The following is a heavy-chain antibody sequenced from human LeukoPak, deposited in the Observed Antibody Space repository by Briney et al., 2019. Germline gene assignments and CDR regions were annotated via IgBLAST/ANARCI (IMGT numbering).Heavy chain of an antibody. CDR2: ISLSGLT. CDR3: ARLVPPYGPGSPHPHQFDY. J-gene: IGHJ4*02. V-gene: IGHV4-4*02. CDR1: GGSISSTNW. Sequence: PSGTLSLTCGVSGGSISSTNWYSWVRQPPGQGLQWIGEISLSGLTNYNPSLKSRVTISVDTSKNQYSLDLSSVTAADTAVYYCARLVPPYGPGSPHPHQFDYWGQGTLVIVPS. D-gene: IGHD3-10*01.